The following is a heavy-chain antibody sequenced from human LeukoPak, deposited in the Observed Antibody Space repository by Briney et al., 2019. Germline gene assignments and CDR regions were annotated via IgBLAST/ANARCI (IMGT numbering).Heavy chain of an antibody. CDR1: GGSISSYY. CDR3: ARTTMVRGTYYMDV. D-gene: IGHD3-10*01. Sequence: SETVSLTCTVSGGSISSYYWSWIRQPPGKGLEWIGCIYYSGYTNYKSSLKSRVTISVDTSKNQFSLKLSSVTAADTAVYYCARTTMVRGTYYMDVWGKGTTVTVSS. V-gene: IGHV4-59*01. J-gene: IGHJ6*03. CDR2: IYYSGYT.